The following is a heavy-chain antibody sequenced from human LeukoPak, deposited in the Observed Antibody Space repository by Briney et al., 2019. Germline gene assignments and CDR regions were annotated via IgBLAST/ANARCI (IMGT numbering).Heavy chain of an antibody. V-gene: IGHV3-7*03. J-gene: IGHJ3*01. D-gene: IGHD6-6*01. CDR1: GFTFSGFW. Sequence: GGSLRLSCAVSGFTFSGFWMSWSRQAPGKGLEWVASINSVGSEGYYADVVKGRFTISRDNAKNSLYLQINSLRAEDTAVYYCARSSYSSSSSVWGQGTMVTVSS. CDR3: ARSSYSSSSSV. CDR2: INSVGSEG.